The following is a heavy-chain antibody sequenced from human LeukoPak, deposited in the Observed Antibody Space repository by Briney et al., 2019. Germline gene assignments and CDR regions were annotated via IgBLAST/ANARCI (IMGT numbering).Heavy chain of an antibody. J-gene: IGHJ4*02. CDR3: ARANWGSDF. CDR1: GYTFTNYD. V-gene: IGHV1-8*01. CDR2: MNPNSGKA. D-gene: IGHD7-27*01. Sequence: ASVKVSCKTSGYTFTNYDMNWVRQAPGQGLEWMGWMNPNSGKAGYLEKFRGRVTLTRNISINTAYMELTTLTSDDTAIYYCARANWGSDFWGQGTLVTVPS.